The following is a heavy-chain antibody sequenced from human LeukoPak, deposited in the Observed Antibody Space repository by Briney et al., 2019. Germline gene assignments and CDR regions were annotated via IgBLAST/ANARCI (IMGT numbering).Heavy chain of an antibody. J-gene: IGHJ6*03. CDR3: ARVKSYYYYYMDV. Sequence: SETLSLTCTVSGGSISSSSYYWGWIRQPPGKGLEWIGEINHSGSTNYNPSLKSRVTISVDTSKNQFSLKLSSVTAADTAVYYCARVKSYYYYYMDVWGKGTTVTVSS. CDR2: INHSGST. V-gene: IGHV4-39*07. CDR1: GGSISSSSYY.